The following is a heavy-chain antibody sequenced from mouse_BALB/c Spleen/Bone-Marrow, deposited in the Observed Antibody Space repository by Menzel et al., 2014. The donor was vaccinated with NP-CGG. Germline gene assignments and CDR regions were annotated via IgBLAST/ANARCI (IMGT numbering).Heavy chain of an antibody. Sequence: QVQLNDSGAELVKPGASVKLSCKASGYTFTSYYMYWVKQRPGQGLEWIGEINPSNGGTNFNEKFKSKATLTVDKSSSTAYMQLSSLTSEDSAVYYCTREGDSPFAYWGQGTLVTVSA. CDR1: GYTFTSYY. J-gene: IGHJ3*01. V-gene: IGHV1S81*02. CDR3: TREGDSPFAY. D-gene: IGHD2-13*01. CDR2: INPSNGGT.